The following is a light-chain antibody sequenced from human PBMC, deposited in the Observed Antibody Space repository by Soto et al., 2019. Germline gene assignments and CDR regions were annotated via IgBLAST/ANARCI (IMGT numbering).Light chain of an antibody. Sequence: QSALTQPASVSGSPGQSITISCTGTSSDDGGYNSVSWYQQHPGKAPKLILYDVTDRPSGVSYRFSGSKSGNTASLTISGLQAAAEADYFCSSFTSSMTNVFGSGTKLTVL. J-gene: IGLJ1*01. CDR3: SSFTSSMTNV. CDR2: DVT. CDR1: SSDDGGYNS. V-gene: IGLV2-14*01.